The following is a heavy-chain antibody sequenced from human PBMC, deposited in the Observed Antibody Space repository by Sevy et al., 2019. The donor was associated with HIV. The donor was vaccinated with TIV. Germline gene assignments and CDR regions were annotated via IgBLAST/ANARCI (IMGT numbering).Heavy chain of an antibody. V-gene: IGHV3-11*06. CDR1: GFTFSDYY. CDR2: ISSGSSYT. D-gene: IGHD4-17*01. Sequence: GGSLRLSCAASGFTFSDYYMTWIRQPPGKGLQWISYISSGSSYTNYADSVKGRFTISRDNAKNSLYLEIHTLRPEDTAVYYCARSRSNYADYYFDYWGQGTVVTVSS. J-gene: IGHJ4*02. CDR3: ARSRSNYADYYFDY.